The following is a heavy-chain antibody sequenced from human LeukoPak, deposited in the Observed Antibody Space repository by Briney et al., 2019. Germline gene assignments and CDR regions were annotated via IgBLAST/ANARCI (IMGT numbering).Heavy chain of an antibody. J-gene: IGHJ3*02. CDR2: ISGSGGGT. D-gene: IGHD3-3*01. Sequence: PGGSLRLSCAASGFTFSNYSMNWVRQAPGKGPEWVSTISGSGGGTYYGDSVKGRFTISRDNSKNTLYLQMNSLRAEDTAVYYCAKKLRFLEWPPRDAFNIWGQGTMVTVSS. CDR1: GFTFSNYS. V-gene: IGHV3-23*01. CDR3: AKKLRFLEWPPRDAFNI.